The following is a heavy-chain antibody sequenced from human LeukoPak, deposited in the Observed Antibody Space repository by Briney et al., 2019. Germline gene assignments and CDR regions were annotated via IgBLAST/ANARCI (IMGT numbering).Heavy chain of an antibody. D-gene: IGHD3-10*01. CDR1: VGSISSGGYY. CDR3: ARDPGFNPPNYGSGSKSHAFDI. V-gene: IGHV4-31*03. Sequence: PSQTLSLTCTLSVGSISSGGYYWSWVRQHPGKGLDWIGYIYYSGSTYYNPSLTSRVTISVDKSKNQFSLKLSSVTAADTAVYYCARDPGFNPPNYGSGSKSHAFDIWGQGTMVTVSS. CDR2: IYYSGST. J-gene: IGHJ3*02.